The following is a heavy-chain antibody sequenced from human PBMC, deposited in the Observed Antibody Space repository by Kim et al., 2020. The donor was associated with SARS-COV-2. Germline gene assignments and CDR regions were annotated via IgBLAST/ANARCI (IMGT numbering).Heavy chain of an antibody. Sequence: GGSLRLSCAASGFIFSTYAMSWVRQAPGKGLEWVSAISGSGGNTYDADSVKGRFTISRDNSKNTLYLQMNSLRAEDTAVYYCAKGRYDFWSGYYYMDVWGKGTTVTVSS. CDR2: ISGSGGNT. V-gene: IGHV3-23*01. CDR3: AKGRYDFWSGYYYMDV. CDR1: GFIFSTYA. D-gene: IGHD3-3*01. J-gene: IGHJ6*03.